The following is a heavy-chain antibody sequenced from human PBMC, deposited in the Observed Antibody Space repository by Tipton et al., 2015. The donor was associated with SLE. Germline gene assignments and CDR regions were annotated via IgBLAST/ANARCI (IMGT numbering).Heavy chain of an antibody. Sequence: QLVQSGAEVKKPGESLKISCKGSGYRFTSYWIGWVRQMPGKGLEWMGIIYPGDSDTRYSPSFQGQVTISADKSLSAAYLQWTSLQASDTGIYYCARFTHGRLPDYWGQGSLVTVSS. CDR2: IYPGDSDT. CDR1: GYRFTSYW. V-gene: IGHV5-51*03. CDR3: ARFTHGRLPDY. D-gene: IGHD2-15*01. J-gene: IGHJ4*02.